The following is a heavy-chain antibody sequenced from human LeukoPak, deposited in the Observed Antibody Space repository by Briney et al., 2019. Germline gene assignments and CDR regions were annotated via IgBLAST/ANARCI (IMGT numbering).Heavy chain of an antibody. J-gene: IGHJ4*02. CDR2: INSDGSST. V-gene: IGHV3-74*01. D-gene: IGHD6-19*01. Sequence: GGSLRLSCAPSGFTYSNYWMHWVRQAPGKGLVWVSRINSDGSSTSYADSVKGRFSSSRDNAKNTLYLQMNSLRVEDTAVYYCARAPRSGWYPRGDYYFDYWGQGTLVTVSS. CDR1: GFTYSNYW. CDR3: ARAPRSGWYPRGDYYFDY.